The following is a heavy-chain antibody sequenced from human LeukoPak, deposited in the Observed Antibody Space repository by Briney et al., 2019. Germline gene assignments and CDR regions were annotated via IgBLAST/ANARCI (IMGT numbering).Heavy chain of an antibody. J-gene: IGHJ5*02. CDR1: GFTVSIYY. D-gene: IGHD5-18*01. CDR2: IYSGGST. Sequence: GGSLRLSCAASGFTVSIYYMSWVRQAPGKGLEWVSIIYSGGSTHYADSVKGRFTISRDNSKNTLYLQMNSLRAEDTAEYYCARGDTAMDNWFDPWGQGTLVTVSS. V-gene: IGHV3-53*01. CDR3: ARGDTAMDNWFDP.